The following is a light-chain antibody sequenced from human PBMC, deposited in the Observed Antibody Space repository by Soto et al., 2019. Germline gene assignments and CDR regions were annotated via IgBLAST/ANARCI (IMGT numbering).Light chain of an antibody. CDR2: DAS. J-gene: IGKJ5*01. CDR3: QQRSNWPPIT. Sequence: EIMLTQSPATLSLSAGERVTLSCRASQSVSSYLAWYQKKPGQAPRLLLYDASNRATGIPARFSGSGSGTDFTLTISSLETEDFAAYYCQQRSNWPPITFGQGTRLEIK. CDR1: QSVSSY. V-gene: IGKV3-11*01.